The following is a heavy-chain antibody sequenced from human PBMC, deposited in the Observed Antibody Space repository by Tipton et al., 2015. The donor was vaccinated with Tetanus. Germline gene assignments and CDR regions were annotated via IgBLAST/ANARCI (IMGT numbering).Heavy chain of an antibody. D-gene: IGHD3-22*01. J-gene: IGHJ2*01. CDR3: ARRGDRSQYWYFDL. CDR2: IHPSDSDT. CDR1: GFTFTRYW. Sequence: QLVQSGAEVKKPGESLKISCKGSGFTFTRYWIGWVRQMPGKGLEWMGIIHPSDSDTRYSPSFQGQVTISADKSFSTVSLQWNSLKASDTAIYFCARRGDRSQYWYFDLWGRGTLVTVSS. V-gene: IGHV5-51*01.